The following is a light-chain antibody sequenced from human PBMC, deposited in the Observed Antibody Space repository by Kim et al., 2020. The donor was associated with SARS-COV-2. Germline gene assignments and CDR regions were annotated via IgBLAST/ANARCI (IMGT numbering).Light chain of an antibody. Sequence: SVSHGQTASITCSGDRVGDKLSCWHQQKPGQSLVLVIYQDNKRPTGIPERFSCSNTGNTATLTISGTQAMDEADYYCQAWDSSTVVFGGGTKLTVL. CDR3: QAWDSSTVV. CDR2: QDN. V-gene: IGLV3-1*01. CDR1: RVGDKL. J-gene: IGLJ2*01.